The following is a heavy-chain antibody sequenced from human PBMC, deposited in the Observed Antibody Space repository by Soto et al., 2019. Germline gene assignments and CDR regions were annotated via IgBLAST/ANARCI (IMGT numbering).Heavy chain of an antibody. CDR3: ASKERSYDFWSGYRNVYGMDV. V-gene: IGHV1-69*13. CDR1: GGTFSSYA. Sequence: GASVKVSCKASGGTFSSYAISWVRQAPGQGLEWMGGIIPIFGTANYAQKFQGRVTITADESTSTAYMELSSLRSEDTAVYYCASKERSYDFWSGYRNVYGMDVWGQGTTVTVSS. CDR2: IIPIFGTA. D-gene: IGHD3-3*01. J-gene: IGHJ6*02.